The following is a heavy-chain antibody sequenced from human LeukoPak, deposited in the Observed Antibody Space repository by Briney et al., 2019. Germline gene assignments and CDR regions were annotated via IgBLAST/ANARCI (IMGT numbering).Heavy chain of an antibody. Sequence: GGSLRLSCAASGFTFTNYAMHWVRQPPGKGLEWVAVISYDETNKYYEDSVKGRFTISRDSSKNTLYLQMSSLRDEDTAVYYCAKNNDYGGSYWYFDLWGRGTLVTVSS. D-gene: IGHD4-23*01. CDR1: GFTFTNYA. CDR2: ISYDETNK. J-gene: IGHJ2*01. CDR3: AKNNDYGGSYWYFDL. V-gene: IGHV3-30*04.